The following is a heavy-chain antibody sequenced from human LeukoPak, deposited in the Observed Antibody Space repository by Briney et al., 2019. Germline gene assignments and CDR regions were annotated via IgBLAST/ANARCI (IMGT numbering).Heavy chain of an antibody. CDR1: GFTFSSYE. V-gene: IGHV3-48*03. Sequence: GGSLRLSCAASGFTFSSYEMNWVRQAPGKGLEWVSYISSSGSTIYYADSVKGRFTISRDNDKNSLYLQMNSLRAEDSAVYYCAKDSTRGSSWDFDYWGQGTLVTVSS. CDR3: AKDSTRGSSWDFDY. D-gene: IGHD6-6*01. J-gene: IGHJ4*02. CDR2: ISSSGSTI.